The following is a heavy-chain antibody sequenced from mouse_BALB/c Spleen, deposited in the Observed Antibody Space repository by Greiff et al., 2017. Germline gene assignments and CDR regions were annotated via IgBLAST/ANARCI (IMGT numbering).Heavy chain of an antibody. CDR1: GFTFSSYA. J-gene: IGHJ3*01. V-gene: IGHV5-9-4*01. Sequence: EVKLVESGGGLVKPGGSLKLSCAASGFTFSSYAMSWVRQSPEKRLEWVAEISSGGSYTYYPDTVTGRFTISRDNAKNTLYLEMSSLRSEDTAMYYCAGDRAGSSPAWFAYWGQGTLVTVSA. D-gene: IGHD1-1*01. CDR2: ISSGGSYT. CDR3: AGDRAGSSPAWFAY.